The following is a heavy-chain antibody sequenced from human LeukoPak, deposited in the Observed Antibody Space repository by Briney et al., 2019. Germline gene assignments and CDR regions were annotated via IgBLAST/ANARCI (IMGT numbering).Heavy chain of an antibody. Sequence: GGSLRLSCAASGFTFSNYAMSWVRQAPGKGLEWVSVISGSGGSTYYADSVKGRFTISRDNSKNTLYLQMNSLRAEDTAVYYCAKERVYSSSWDPEEEYFDYWGQGTLVTVSS. D-gene: IGHD6-13*01. CDR3: AKERVYSSSWDPEEEYFDY. J-gene: IGHJ4*02. CDR2: ISGSGGST. CDR1: GFTFSNYA. V-gene: IGHV3-23*01.